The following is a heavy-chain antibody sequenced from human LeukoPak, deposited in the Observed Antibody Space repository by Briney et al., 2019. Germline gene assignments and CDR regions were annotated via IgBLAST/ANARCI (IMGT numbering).Heavy chain of an antibody. J-gene: IGHJ3*02. CDR2: ISYSGNT. V-gene: IGHV4-39*01. CDR1: GGSIISSDYH. CDR3: ARHCCSGPAKRVFDI. Sequence: SETLSLTCTVSGGSIISSDYHWGWVRQPPGKGLEWIGTISYSGNTDYNPSLRSRVTISADTSNNQFSLRLGSVTAADTAVYHCARHCCSGPAKRVFDIWGQGTMVTVSS. D-gene: IGHD2-15*01.